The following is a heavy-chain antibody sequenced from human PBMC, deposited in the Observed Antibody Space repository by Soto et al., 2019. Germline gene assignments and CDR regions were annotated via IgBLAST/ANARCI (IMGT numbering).Heavy chain of an antibody. D-gene: IGHD6-13*01. CDR2: IYDSGNT. Sequence: PSETQSLTSAVSGGYIGGTTYSWSWIRQPPGKGLEWIGYIYDSGNTYYNPSLKSQFSISVDRSKNQFSLKLSSVTAADTAVYYCARGQGAAAGHSNFDYWGQGALVTVSS. V-gene: IGHV4-30-2*01. CDR1: GGYIGGTTYS. J-gene: IGHJ4*02. CDR3: ARGQGAAAGHSNFDY.